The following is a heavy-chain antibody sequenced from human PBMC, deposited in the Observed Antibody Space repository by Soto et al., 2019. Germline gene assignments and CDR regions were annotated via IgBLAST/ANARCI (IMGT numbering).Heavy chain of an antibody. V-gene: IGHV1-8*01. CDR3: ARGLRWGFVEGGMDV. CDR1: GYTFTSYD. D-gene: IGHD3-3*01. CDR2: MNPNSGKT. Sequence: QVQLVQSGAEVKKPGASVKVSCKSSGYTFTSYDINWVRQATGQGLEWMGWMNPNSGKTGYAQKFQGRVTMTRNTSIRTAYMELSSLRSEDTAVYYCARGLRWGFVEGGMDVWGQGTTVTVSS. J-gene: IGHJ6*02.